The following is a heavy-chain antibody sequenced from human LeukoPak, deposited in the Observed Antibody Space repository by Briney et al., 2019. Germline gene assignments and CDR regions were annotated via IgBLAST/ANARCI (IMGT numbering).Heavy chain of an antibody. Sequence: GGSLRLSCAASGFTFSSYSMNWVRQAPGKGLEWVSSISSTGSYIYYADSVKGRFTISRDNPKNSLYLQVNSLRAEDTAVYYCARVHARGWAYFDYWGQGTLVTVSS. CDR3: ARVHARGWAYFDY. J-gene: IGHJ4*02. D-gene: IGHD6-19*01. V-gene: IGHV3-21*01. CDR1: GFTFSSYS. CDR2: ISSTGSYI.